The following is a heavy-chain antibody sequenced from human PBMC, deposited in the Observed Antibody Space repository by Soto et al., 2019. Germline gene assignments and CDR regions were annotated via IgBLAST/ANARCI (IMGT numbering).Heavy chain of an antibody. CDR3: ARAGFWSGYPVNWFDP. D-gene: IGHD3-3*01. Sequence: PSETLSLTCTVSGGSISSSSYYWGWIRQPPGKGLEWIGNIYYSGSTYYNPSLKSRVTISVDTSRNQLSLKLTSVTAADTAVYFCARAGFWSGYPVNWFDPWGQGTLVTVS. V-gene: IGHV4-39*07. J-gene: IGHJ5*02. CDR1: GGSISSSSYY. CDR2: IYYSGST.